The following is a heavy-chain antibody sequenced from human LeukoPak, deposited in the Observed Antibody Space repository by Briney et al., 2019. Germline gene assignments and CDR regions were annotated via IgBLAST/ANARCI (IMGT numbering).Heavy chain of an antibody. Sequence: SETLSLTCTVSGGSISSYYWSWIRQPPGKGLEWTGYIYYSGSTNYNPSLKSRVTISVDTSKNQFSLKLSSVTAADTAVYYCASLYYDFWSGSYYFDYWGQGTLVTVSS. CDR2: IYYSGST. CDR3: ASLYYDFWSGSYYFDY. J-gene: IGHJ4*02. V-gene: IGHV4-59*01. CDR1: GGSISSYY. D-gene: IGHD3-3*01.